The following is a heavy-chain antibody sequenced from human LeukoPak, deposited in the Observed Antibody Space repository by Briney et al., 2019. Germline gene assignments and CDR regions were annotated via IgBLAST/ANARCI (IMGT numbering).Heavy chain of an antibody. V-gene: IGHV1-69*13. CDR3: ARESGSYEAYDY. CDR2: IFPIFATA. D-gene: IGHD1-26*01. CDR1: GGTFSSYA. J-gene: IGHJ4*02. Sequence: SVKVSCKASGGTFSSYAISWVRQAPGQGLEWMGRIFPIFATANYAHKFQGRVTITADESTSTAYMELSSLRSEDTAVYYCARESGSYEAYDYWGQGTLVTVSS.